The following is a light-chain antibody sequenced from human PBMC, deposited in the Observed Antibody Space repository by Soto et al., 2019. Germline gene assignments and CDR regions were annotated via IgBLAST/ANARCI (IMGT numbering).Light chain of an antibody. CDR2: LGS. Sequence: DIVMTQSPDSLAVSLGERATISCRSSQSLLHSNGYNYLDWYLQKPGQSPQLLIYLGSNRASGVPDRFSGSGLGTDFTLKISRVEAEDVGVYYCMQALQTPWTFGQGTKVEIK. CDR1: QSLLHSNGYNY. CDR3: MQALQTPWT. J-gene: IGKJ1*01. V-gene: IGKV2-28*01.